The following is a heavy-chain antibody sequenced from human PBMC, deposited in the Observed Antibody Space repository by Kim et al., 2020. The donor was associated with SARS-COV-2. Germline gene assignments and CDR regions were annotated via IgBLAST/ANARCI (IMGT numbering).Heavy chain of an antibody. Sequence: GGSLRLSCAASGFTFSSYSMNWVRQAPGKGLEWVSSISSSSSYIYYADSVKGRFTISRDNAKNSLYLQMNSLRAEDTAVYYCARDLAGDLSHYYYPYWYFDLWGRGTLVTVSS. D-gene: IGHD5-12*01. CDR2: ISSSSSYI. CDR3: ARDLAGDLSHYYYPYWYFDL. CDR1: GFTFSSYS. V-gene: IGHV3-21*01. J-gene: IGHJ2*01.